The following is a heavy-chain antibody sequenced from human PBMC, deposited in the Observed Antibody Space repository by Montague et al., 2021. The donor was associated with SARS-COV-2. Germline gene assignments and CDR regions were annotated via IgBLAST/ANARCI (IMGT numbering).Heavy chain of an antibody. D-gene: IGHD3-9*01. J-gene: IGHJ4*02. CDR1: TEAFNGYY. CDR3: ARGVYNRVIFVVSPRYYFVY. Sequence: SETLSLTCAVYTEAFNGYYWTWIRQPPGKGLEWIGDVSHPGSAKYNPSLKGRVSISVNTWRKQVSLRLTSVTAADTATYYCARGVYNRVIFVVSPRYYFVYWGQGNMVAVSA. CDR2: VSHPGSA. V-gene: IGHV4-34*01.